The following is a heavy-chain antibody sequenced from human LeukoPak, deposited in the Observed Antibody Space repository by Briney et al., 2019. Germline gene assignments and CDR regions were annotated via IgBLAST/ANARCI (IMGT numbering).Heavy chain of an antibody. CDR3: ARNRAYGSGRNWFDP. J-gene: IGHJ5*02. V-gene: IGHV2-70*12. Sequence: SGPTLVNPTQTLTLTCTFSGFSLDTSGMSVSWIRQPPGKALQWIGHIDWDDSKYYNSSLKPRLTISKDTSKNQVVLTLTNMDPVDTATYYCARNRAYGSGRNWFDPWGQGTLVTVSS. D-gene: IGHD3-10*01. CDR2: IDWDDSK. CDR1: GFSLDTSGMS.